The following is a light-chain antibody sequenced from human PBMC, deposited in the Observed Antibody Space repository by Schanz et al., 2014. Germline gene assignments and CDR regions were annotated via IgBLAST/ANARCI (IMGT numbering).Light chain of an antibody. CDR2: GVS. CDR1: SSDVGGYSP. CDR3: SSYAGSNNLV. Sequence: SALTQPPSASGSPGQSVTISCTGTSSDVGGYSPFSCYQLPPGKAPKLMIFGVSKRPSGVPDRFSGSRSGNTASLTVSGLQAEDEADYYCSSYAGSNNLVFGGGTKLTVL. V-gene: IGLV2-8*01. J-gene: IGLJ2*01.